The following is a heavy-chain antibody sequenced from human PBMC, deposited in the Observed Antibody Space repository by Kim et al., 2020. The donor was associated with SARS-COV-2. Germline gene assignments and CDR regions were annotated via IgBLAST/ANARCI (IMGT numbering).Heavy chain of an antibody. V-gene: IGHV1-2*06. J-gene: IGHJ4*02. CDR2: INPNSGGT. CDR3: ARDGVRGAVAGRPALTLANLLVY. Sequence: ASVKVSCKASGYTFTGYYMHWVRQAPGQGLEWMGRINPNSGGTNYAQKFQGRVTMTRDTSISTAYMELSRLRSDDTAVYYCARDGVRGAVAGRPALTLANLLVYWGQGTLVTVSS. D-gene: IGHD6-19*01. CDR1: GYTFTGYY.